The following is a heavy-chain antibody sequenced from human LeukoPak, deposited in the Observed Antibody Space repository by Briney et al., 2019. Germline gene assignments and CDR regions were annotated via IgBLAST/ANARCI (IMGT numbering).Heavy chain of an antibody. CDR2: ISSSSSYI. CDR1: GFTFSSYS. Sequence: RGSLRLSCAASGFTFSSYSMNWVSQAPGKGLEWVSSISSSSSYIYYADSVKGRFTISRDNAKNSLYLQMNSLRAENTAVYYCARDYYVSGSYYKSDAFDIWGQGTMVTVSS. V-gene: IGHV3-21*01. J-gene: IGHJ3*02. D-gene: IGHD3-10*01. CDR3: ARDYYVSGSYYKSDAFDI.